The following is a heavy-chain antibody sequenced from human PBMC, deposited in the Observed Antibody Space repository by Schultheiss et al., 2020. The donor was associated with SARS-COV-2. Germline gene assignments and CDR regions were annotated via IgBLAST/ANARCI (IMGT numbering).Heavy chain of an antibody. D-gene: IGHD3-9*01. CDR3: AKLGSYDVLTGYYPHYNYYGMDV. J-gene: IGHJ6*02. Sequence: GESLKISCEASGFTFSSYAMSWVRQAPGKGLEWVSAISASGDSTYYADSVKGRFTISRDNSKNTLYLLMNSLRAEDTAVYYCAKLGSYDVLTGYYPHYNYYGMDVWGQGTTVTVSS. V-gene: IGHV3-23*01. CDR1: GFTFSSYA. CDR2: ISASGDST.